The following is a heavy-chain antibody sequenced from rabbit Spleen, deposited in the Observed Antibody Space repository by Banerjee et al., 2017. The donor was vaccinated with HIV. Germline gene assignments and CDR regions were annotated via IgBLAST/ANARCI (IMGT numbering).Heavy chain of an antibody. Sequence: QSLEESGGDLVKPGASLTLTCTASGFSFTYIDYLCWVRQPPGKGPEWIACVAAGVSFTSYYATWAKGRFTISKTSSTTVTLQMTSLTAADTATYFCARGSAAMTLVITGFYFNLWGQGTLVTVS. CDR3: ARGSAAMTLVITGFYFNL. D-gene: IGHD2-1*01. J-gene: IGHJ4*01. CDR1: GFSFTYIDY. V-gene: IGHV1S40*01. CDR2: VAAGVSFTS.